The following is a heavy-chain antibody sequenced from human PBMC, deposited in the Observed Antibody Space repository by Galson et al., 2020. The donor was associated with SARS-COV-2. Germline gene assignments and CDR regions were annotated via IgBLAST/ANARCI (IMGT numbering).Heavy chain of an antibody. CDR3: ARFGPDDSSGYVRDYYYYYMDV. CDR2: INAGNGNT. V-gene: IGHV1-3*01. Sequence: ASVKVSCKASGYTFTSYNIHWVRQAPGQRLQWMGRINAGNGNTKYSHNLQGRVTITRDTSASTAYMELSSLRSEDTAVYYCARFGPDDSSGYVRDYYYYYMDVWGKGTTVTISS. J-gene: IGHJ6*03. D-gene: IGHD3-22*01. CDR1: GYTFTSYN.